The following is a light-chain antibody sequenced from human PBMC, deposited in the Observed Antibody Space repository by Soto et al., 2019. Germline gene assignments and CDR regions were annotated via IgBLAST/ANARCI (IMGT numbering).Light chain of an antibody. V-gene: IGLV2-14*01. CDR3: TSYTRDTALG. J-gene: IGLJ1*01. Sequence: QSALTQPASVSGSPGQSITISCTGTSSDVGTYNYVSWYQHHPGKAPKLIIYEVSNRPSGVSNRISGSKSGSTASLTISRLQAEDEADYHCTSYTRDTALGFGTGRKVTGL. CDR2: EVS. CDR1: SSDVGTYNY.